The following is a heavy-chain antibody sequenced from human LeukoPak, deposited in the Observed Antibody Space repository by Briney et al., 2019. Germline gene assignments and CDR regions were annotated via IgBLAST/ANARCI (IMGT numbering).Heavy chain of an antibody. J-gene: IGHJ4*02. V-gene: IGHV3-23*01. D-gene: IGHD2/OR15-2a*01. CDR2: ISGSAHKI. Sequence: PGGSLRLSCVASGITFSNYAVSWVRQAPEKGLDWVSVISGSAHKIRYADSVKGRFTISKDNAKNTVYLQMNSLRAEDTAVYYCVSFYETYWGRGTLVTVSS. CDR3: VSFYETY. CDR1: GITFSNYA.